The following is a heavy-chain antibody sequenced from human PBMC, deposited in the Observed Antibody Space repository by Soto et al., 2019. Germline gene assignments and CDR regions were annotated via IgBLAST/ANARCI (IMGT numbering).Heavy chain of an antibody. J-gene: IGHJ4*02. CDR1: GITFTSSY. V-gene: IGHV3-23*01. CDR3: AKFENYFDY. CDR2: ISGSGGST. D-gene: IGHD3-9*01. Sequence: GGSLRLSCAASGITFTSSYLHWVRHAPGKGLEWVSAISGSGGSTYYADSVKGRFTISRDNSKNTLYLQMNSLRAEDTAVYYCAKFENYFDYWGQGTLVTVSS.